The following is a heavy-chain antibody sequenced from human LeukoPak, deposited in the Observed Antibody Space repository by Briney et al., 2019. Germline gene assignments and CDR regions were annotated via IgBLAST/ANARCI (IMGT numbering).Heavy chain of an antibody. CDR3: ASLATVYGSGSYANDY. D-gene: IGHD3-10*01. J-gene: IGHJ4*02. CDR2: IYYSGST. V-gene: IGHV4-39*01. CDR1: GGSISSSSYY. Sequence: PSETLSLTCTVSGGSISSSSYYWGWIRQPPGKGLEWIGSIYYSGSTYYSPSLKSRVTISVDTSKNQFSLKLSSVTAADTAVYYCASLATVYGSGSYANDYWGQGTLVTVSS.